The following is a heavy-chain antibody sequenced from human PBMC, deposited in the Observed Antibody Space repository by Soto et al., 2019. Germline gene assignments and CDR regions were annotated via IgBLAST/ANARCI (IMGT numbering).Heavy chain of an antibody. D-gene: IGHD6-13*01. Sequence: GASVKVSCEASGYTFTTYGISWVRQAPGQGLEWMGWISAYSGRTKFAQKLQGRVTMTTDTSTTTAYMELRSLTSDDTAVYYCARDFTKSSSWPYYFDYWGQGTLVTVSS. V-gene: IGHV1-18*01. CDR2: ISAYSGRT. CDR1: GYTFTTYG. J-gene: IGHJ4*02. CDR3: ARDFTKSSSWPYYFDY.